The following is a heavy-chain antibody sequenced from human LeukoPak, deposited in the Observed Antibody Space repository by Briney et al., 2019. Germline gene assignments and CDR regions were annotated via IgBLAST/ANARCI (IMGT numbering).Heavy chain of an antibody. CDR3: ASRGRYWFNP. J-gene: IGHJ5*02. CDR2: IYYSGST. V-gene: IGHV4-30-4*08. CDR1: GGSISSGDYY. Sequence: SQTLSLTCTVSGGSISSGDYYWSWIRQPPGKGLEWIGYIYYSGSTHYNPSLKSRVTTSVDTSKNQFSLKLSSVTAADTAVYYCASRGRYWFNPWGQGTLVTVSS.